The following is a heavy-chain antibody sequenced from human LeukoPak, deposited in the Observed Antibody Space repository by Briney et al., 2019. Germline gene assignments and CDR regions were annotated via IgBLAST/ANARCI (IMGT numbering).Heavy chain of an antibody. D-gene: IGHD3-22*01. Sequence: PGRPLRLSCAASGFTFSSYGMHWVRPAPGKGLEWVEVIWYDGSNKYYADSVKGRFTISRDNSKNTLYLQMNSLRAEDTAVYYCANTGQKYDSSGYYYDYWGQGTLVTVSS. CDR2: IWYDGSNK. CDR1: GFTFSSYG. V-gene: IGHV3-33*06. CDR3: ANTGQKYDSSGYYYDY. J-gene: IGHJ4*02.